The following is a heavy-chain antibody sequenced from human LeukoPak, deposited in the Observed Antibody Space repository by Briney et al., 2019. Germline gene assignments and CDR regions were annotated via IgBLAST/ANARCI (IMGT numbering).Heavy chain of an antibody. D-gene: IGHD4-17*01. CDR3: ARVPTTVTTWFDY. CDR2: IIPIFGTA. J-gene: IGHJ4*02. CDR1: GGTFSSYA. V-gene: IGHV1-69*05. Sequence: ASVKVSCKASGGTFSSYAISWVRQAPGQGLEWMGGIIPIFGTANYAQKFQGRVTTTTDESTSTAYMELSSLRSEDTAVYYCARVPTTVTTWFDYWGQGTLVTASS.